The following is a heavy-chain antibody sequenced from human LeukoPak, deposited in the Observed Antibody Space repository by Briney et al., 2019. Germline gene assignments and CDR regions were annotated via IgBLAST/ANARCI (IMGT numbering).Heavy chain of an antibody. V-gene: IGHV3-30*02. J-gene: IGHJ4*02. Sequence: GGSLRLSCAASEFSVGSNYMTWVRQAPGKGLEWVAFIRYDGSNKYYADSVKGRFTISRDSSKNTLYLHMNSLRAEDTAIYYCAKERGYSYGLDYWGQGTLVTVSS. D-gene: IGHD5-18*01. CDR3: AKERGYSYGLDY. CDR1: EFSVGSNY. CDR2: IRYDGSNK.